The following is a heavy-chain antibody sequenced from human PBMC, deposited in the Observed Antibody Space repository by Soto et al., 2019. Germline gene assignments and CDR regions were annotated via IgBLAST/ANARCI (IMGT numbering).Heavy chain of an antibody. D-gene: IGHD3-3*01. Sequence: ASVKVSCKASGYTFTSYGISWVRQAPGQGLEWMGWISAYNGNTNYAQKLQGRVTMTTDTSTSTAYMEMRSLRSDDTAVYYCARVGTIFGVVTLYGMEVWGQGTTVTVSS. V-gene: IGHV1-18*01. J-gene: IGHJ6*02. CDR1: GYTFTSYG. CDR3: ARVGTIFGVVTLYGMEV. CDR2: ISAYNGNT.